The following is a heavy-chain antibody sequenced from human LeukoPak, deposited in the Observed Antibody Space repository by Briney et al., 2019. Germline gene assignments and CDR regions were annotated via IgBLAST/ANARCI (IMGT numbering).Heavy chain of an antibody. D-gene: IGHD2-2*01. CDR2: ISAHNGNT. CDR1: GYTFTRYG. V-gene: IGHV1-18*01. CDR3: ASSKTSCSSTSCYDPFDY. Sequence: ASVKVSCKASGYTFTRYGISWVRQAPGRGLEWMAWISAHNGNTNYAQNLRDRVTLTTDTSTSTVYMELRSLRSDDTAVYYCASSKTSCSSTSCYDPFDYWGQGTLVTVSS. J-gene: IGHJ4*02.